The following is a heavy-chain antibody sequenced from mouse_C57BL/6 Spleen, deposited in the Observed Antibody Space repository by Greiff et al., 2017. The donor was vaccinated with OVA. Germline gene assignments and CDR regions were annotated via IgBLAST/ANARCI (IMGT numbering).Heavy chain of an antibody. CDR2: IHPNSGST. J-gene: IGHJ3*01. D-gene: IGHD2-5*01. CDR3: ASHYSNYGDAWFAY. CDR1: GYTFTSYC. Sequence: QVQLQQPGAELVKPGASVKLSCKPSGYTFTSYCMHWVQQRPGQGLEWIGMIHPNSGSTKYNEKFKSKATLTVEQSSSTAYMQLSRLTSEDSAVYYCASHYSNYGDAWFAYWGQGTLVTVSA. V-gene: IGHV1-64*01.